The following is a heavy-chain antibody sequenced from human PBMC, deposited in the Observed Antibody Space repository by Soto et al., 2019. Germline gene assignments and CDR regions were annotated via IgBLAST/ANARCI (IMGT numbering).Heavy chain of an antibody. CDR1: GYTFTSYG. D-gene: IGHD3-22*01. CDR2: ISAYNGNT. Sequence: ASVKVSCKASGYTFTSYGISWVRQAPGQGLEWMGWISAYNGNTNYAQKLQGRVTMTTDTSTSTAYMELRSLRSDDTAVYYCARFEQYYYDSSGYYIPPSLDYWGQGTLVTV. CDR3: ARFEQYYYDSSGYYIPPSLDY. V-gene: IGHV1-18*01. J-gene: IGHJ4*02.